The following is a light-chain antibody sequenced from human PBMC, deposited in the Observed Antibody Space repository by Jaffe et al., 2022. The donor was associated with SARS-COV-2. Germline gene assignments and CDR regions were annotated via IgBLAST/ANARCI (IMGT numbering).Light chain of an antibody. CDR3: MQGTHWPWT. V-gene: IGKV2-30*01. CDR1: HSLVYSDGNTY. Sequence: DVVMTQSPLSLPVTLGQPASISCRSSHSLVYSDGNTYLNWFRQRPGQSPRRLIYKVSNRDSGVPDRFSGSGSGTDFTLKISRVEAEDVGVYYCMQGTHWPWTFGQGTKVEIK. CDR2: KVS. J-gene: IGKJ1*01.